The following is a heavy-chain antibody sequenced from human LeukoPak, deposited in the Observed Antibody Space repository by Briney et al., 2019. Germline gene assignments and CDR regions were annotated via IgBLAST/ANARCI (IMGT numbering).Heavy chain of an antibody. CDR3: ARNRGWQTFDF. CDR1: GFTFSSYW. J-gene: IGHJ4*02. CDR2: INSDGSST. V-gene: IGHV3-74*01. Sequence: GGSLRLSCAASGFTFSSYWMHWVRQAPGKGLAWVSRINSDGSSTSYADSVKGRFTISRDNAKNTLYLQMTSLGAEDTALYYCARNRGWQTFDFWGQGTLVTVSS.